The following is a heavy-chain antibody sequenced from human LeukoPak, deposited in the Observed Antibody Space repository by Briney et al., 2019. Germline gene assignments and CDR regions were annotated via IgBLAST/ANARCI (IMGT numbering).Heavy chain of an antibody. D-gene: IGHD5-18*01. Sequence: GGSLRLSCAASGFTLSSYGMHWVRQAPGKGLEWVAVIWYDGSNKYYADSVKGRFTISRDNSKNTLYLQMNSLRAEDTAVYYCAKSAWIQLWLRYYYYMDVWGKGTTVTVSS. J-gene: IGHJ6*03. V-gene: IGHV3-33*06. CDR2: IWYDGSNK. CDR1: GFTLSSYG. CDR3: AKSAWIQLWLRYYYYMDV.